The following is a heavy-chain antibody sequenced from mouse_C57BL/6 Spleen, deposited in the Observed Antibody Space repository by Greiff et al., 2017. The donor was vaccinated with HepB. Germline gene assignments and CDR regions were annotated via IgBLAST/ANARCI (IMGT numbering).Heavy chain of an antibody. Sequence: VQLQQPGAELVRPGTSVKLSCKASGYTFTSYWMHWVKQRPGQGLEWIGEIDPSDSYTNYNQKFKGKATLTVDTSSSTAYMQLSSLTSEDSAVYYCARSDYYSNYYFDYWGQGTTLTVSS. CDR2: IDPSDSYT. J-gene: IGHJ2*01. V-gene: IGHV1-59*01. CDR1: GYTFTSYW. CDR3: ARSDYYSNYYFDY. D-gene: IGHD2-5*01.